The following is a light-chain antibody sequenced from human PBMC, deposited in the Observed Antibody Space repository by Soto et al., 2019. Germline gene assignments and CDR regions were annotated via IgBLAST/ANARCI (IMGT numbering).Light chain of an antibody. J-gene: IGKJ5*01. V-gene: IGKV3-11*01. CDR3: QQRSNWPPIT. CDR2: DSS. Sequence: EIVLTQSPATLSLSPGERATLSCRGSQSVGSSLAWYQQQAGQPPSLLIYDSSNRATGIPARFSGSGSGTDFTLTISSLEPEDFAVYYCQQRSNWPPITLGQGTRLEIK. CDR1: QSVGSS.